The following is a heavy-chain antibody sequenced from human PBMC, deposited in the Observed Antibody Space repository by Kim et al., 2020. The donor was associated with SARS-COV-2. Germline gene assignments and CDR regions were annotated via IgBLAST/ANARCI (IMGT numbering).Heavy chain of an antibody. CDR3: VRVAVGASSWYYFDS. CDR2: ISSSGSYT. Sequence: GGSLRLSCAASGINVSYYYMSWIRQAPGKGLEWVSYISSSGSYTKYADSLKGRFTISRDNAENSLYLEMNSLRPEDTAVYYCVRVAVGASSWYYFDSWG. D-gene: IGHD6-13*01. V-gene: IGHV3-11*05. CDR1: GINVSYYY. J-gene: IGHJ4*01.